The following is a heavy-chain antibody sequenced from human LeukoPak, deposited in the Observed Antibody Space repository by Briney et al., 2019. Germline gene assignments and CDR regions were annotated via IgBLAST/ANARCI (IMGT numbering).Heavy chain of an antibody. J-gene: IGHJ4*02. CDR2: IYTSGST. Sequence: KTSETLSLTCTVSGGSISSGSYYWSWIRQPAGKGLEWIRRIYTSGSTNYNPSLKSRVTISVDTSKNQFSLKLSSVTAADTAVYYCARGYYDFWSGYSQFDYWGQGTLVTVSS. V-gene: IGHV4-61*02. CDR1: GGSISSGSYY. CDR3: ARGYYDFWSGYSQFDY. D-gene: IGHD3-3*01.